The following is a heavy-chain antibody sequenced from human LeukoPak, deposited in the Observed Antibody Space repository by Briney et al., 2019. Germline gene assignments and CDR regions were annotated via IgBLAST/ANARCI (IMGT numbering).Heavy chain of an antibody. Sequence: ASVKVSCKASGYTFSGYHMHWVRQAPGQGLEWMGWINPNSGGTNYAQKFQGRVTMTRDTSISTAYMELSRLRSDDTAVYYCARVWDHRSGWYELDYWGQGTLVTVSS. V-gene: IGHV1-2*02. J-gene: IGHJ4*02. CDR1: GYTFSGYH. D-gene: IGHD6-19*01. CDR2: INPNSGGT. CDR3: ARVWDHRSGWYELDY.